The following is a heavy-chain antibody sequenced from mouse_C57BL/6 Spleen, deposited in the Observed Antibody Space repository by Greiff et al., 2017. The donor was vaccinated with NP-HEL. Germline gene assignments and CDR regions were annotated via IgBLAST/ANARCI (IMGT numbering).Heavy chain of an antibody. Sequence: EVKVEESGGGLVQPGGSMKLSCAASGFTFSDAWMDWVRQSPEKGLEWVAEIRNKANNHATYYAESVKGRFTISRDDSKSSVYLQMNSLRAEDTGIYYCTRLSITTVVPGAYFDVWGTGTTVTVSS. J-gene: IGHJ1*03. CDR3: TRLSITTVVPGAYFDV. CDR1: GFTFSDAW. V-gene: IGHV6-6*01. D-gene: IGHD1-1*01. CDR2: IRNKANNHAT.